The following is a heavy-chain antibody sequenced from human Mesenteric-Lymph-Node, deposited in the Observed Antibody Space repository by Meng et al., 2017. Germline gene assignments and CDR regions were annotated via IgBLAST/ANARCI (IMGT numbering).Heavy chain of an antibody. D-gene: IGHD3-16*02. CDR3: ARDGAVIRCIDY. J-gene: IGHJ4*02. CDR2: ISYDGSNK. Sequence: GESLKISCAASGFTFSSYGMHWVRQAPGKGLEWVAVISYDGSNKQYADSVKGRFTISRDTPKNTLYLEMNSLGVEDTAVYYCARDGAVIRCIDYWGQGTLVTVSS. V-gene: IGHV3-30*03. CDR1: GFTFSSYG.